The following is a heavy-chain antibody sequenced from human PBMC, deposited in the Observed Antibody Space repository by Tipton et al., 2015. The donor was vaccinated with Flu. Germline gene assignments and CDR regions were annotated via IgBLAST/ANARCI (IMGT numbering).Heavy chain of an antibody. CDR2: IWYDGSNK. CDR1: GFTFSSYG. V-gene: IGHV3-33*01. Sequence: SLRLSCAASGFTFSSYGMHWVRQAPGKGLEWVAVIWYDGSNKYYADSVKGRFTIARDNSKNTLYLQMNSLRAEDTAVYDCAREVDCSGGSCYRAFDIWGQGTMVTVSS. D-gene: IGHD2-15*01. CDR3: AREVDCSGGSCYRAFDI. J-gene: IGHJ3*02.